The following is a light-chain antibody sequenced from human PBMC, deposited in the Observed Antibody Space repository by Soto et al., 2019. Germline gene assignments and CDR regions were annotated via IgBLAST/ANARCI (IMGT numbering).Light chain of an antibody. J-gene: IGLJ2*01. CDR2: EVS. CDR3: SSYASRSTIV. V-gene: IGLV2-14*01. CDR1: NSDVGGYNY. Sequence: QSALTQPASVSGSPGQSITISCTGSNSDVGGYNYVSWYQQHPGRAPKLMIYEVSNRPSGVSNRFSGPKSGNMASLTISGLQAEDEADYYCSSYASRSTIVFGGGTKVTVL.